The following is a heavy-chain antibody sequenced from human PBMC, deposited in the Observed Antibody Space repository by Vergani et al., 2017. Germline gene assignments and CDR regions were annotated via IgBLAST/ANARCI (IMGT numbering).Heavy chain of an antibody. D-gene: IGHD6-19*01. CDR2: IWYDGSNK. V-gene: IGHV3-33*08. J-gene: IGHJ4*02. CDR1: GFTFSSYA. CDR3: ANHGGWYAGFDY. Sequence: VQLLESGGGLVQPGGSLRLSCAASGFTFSSYAMSWVRQAPGKGLEWVAVIWYDGSNKYYADSVKGRFTISRDNSKNTLYLQMNSLRAEDTAVYYCANHGGWYAGFDYWGQGTLVTVSS.